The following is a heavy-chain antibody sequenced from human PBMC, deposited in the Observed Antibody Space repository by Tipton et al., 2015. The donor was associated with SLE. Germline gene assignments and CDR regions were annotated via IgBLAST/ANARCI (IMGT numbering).Heavy chain of an antibody. V-gene: IGHV3-53*04. D-gene: IGHD3-10*01. CDR2: IYSGDST. CDR1: GVTVRSSY. J-gene: IGHJ5*02. CDR3: ARGPRRRVGEPLFDP. Sequence: SLRLSCAASGVTVRSSYMSWVRQAPGKGLEWVAAIYSGDSTYYADSVKGRFTIFRHNSRNALLLQMNSLRTEDTAVYYCARGPRRRVGEPLFDPWGQGTLVTVSS.